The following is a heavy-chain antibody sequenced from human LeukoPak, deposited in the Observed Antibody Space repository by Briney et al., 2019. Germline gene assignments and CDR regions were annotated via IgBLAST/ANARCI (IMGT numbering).Heavy chain of an antibody. Sequence: ASVKVSCKASGYTFTGYYMHWVRQAPGQGLEWMGRINPNSGGTNYAQKFQGRVTMTRDTSISTANMELSRLRSDDTAVYYCARAGDGTVTTFRSRRGYYFDYWGQGTLATVSS. CDR3: ARAGDGTVTTFRSRRGYYFDY. V-gene: IGHV1-2*06. J-gene: IGHJ4*02. CDR1: GYTFTGYY. D-gene: IGHD4-17*01. CDR2: INPNSGGT.